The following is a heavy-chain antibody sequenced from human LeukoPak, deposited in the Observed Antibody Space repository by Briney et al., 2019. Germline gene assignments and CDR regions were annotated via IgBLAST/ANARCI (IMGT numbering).Heavy chain of an antibody. D-gene: IGHD5-24*01. Sequence: GGSLRLSCAASGFTFSTYWMHWVRQAPGKGLVWVSRINSDGSSTSYADSVKGRFTISRDNAKNTLSLQMNSLRAEDTAVYYCARMTINGNYPPDYWGQGTLVTVSS. CDR2: INSDGSST. J-gene: IGHJ4*02. V-gene: IGHV3-74*01. CDR3: ARMTINGNYPPDY. CDR1: GFTFSTYW.